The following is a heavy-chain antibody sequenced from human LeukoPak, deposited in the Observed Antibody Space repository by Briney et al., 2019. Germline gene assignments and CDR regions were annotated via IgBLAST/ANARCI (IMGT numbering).Heavy chain of an antibody. CDR3: ARGPLYYDFWSGYYNWYYYYYGMDV. D-gene: IGHD3-3*01. CDR1: GGSFSGYY. CDR2: INHGGST. Sequence: SETLSLTCAVYGGSFSGYYWSWIRQPAGKGLEWIGEINHGGSTNYNPSLKSRVTISVDTSKNQFSLKLSSVTAADTAVYYCARGPLYYDFWSGYYNWYYYYYGMDVWGQGTTVTVSS. V-gene: IGHV4-34*01. J-gene: IGHJ6*02.